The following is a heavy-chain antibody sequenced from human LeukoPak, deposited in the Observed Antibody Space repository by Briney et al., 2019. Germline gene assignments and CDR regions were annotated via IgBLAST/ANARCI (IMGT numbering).Heavy chain of an antibody. CDR3: ARGEIELYDLRKFVWFDP. J-gene: IGHJ5*02. CDR2: INHSGST. CDR1: GGSFSGYY. Sequence: PSETLSLTCAVYGGSFSGYYWSWLRQPPGKGLEWIGEINHSGSTNYNPSLKSRVTISVDTSQNQFSLKLSSVTAADTALYYCARGEIELYDLRKFVWFDPWGQGTLVTVSS. V-gene: IGHV4-34*01. D-gene: IGHD3-3*01.